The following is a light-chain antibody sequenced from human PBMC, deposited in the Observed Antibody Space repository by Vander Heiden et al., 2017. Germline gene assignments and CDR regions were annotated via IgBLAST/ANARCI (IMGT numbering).Light chain of an antibody. V-gene: IGLV3-25*03. Sequence: SYELTHPPSVSVSPGQTARITCSGDALPKQYAYWYQQKPGQAPVLVIYQDSERPSGIPERFSGSSSGTTVTLTISGVQAEDEADYYCQSADSSGTYVVFGGGTKLTVL. CDR2: QDS. CDR1: ALPKQY. J-gene: IGLJ2*01. CDR3: QSADSSGTYVV.